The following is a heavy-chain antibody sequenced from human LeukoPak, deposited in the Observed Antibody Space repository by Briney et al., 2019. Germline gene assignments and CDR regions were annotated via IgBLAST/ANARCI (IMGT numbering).Heavy chain of an antibody. Sequence: GGSLRLSCAASGFTFSTYAMSWVRQAPGKGLEWVSTISGSGGSTYYADSVKGRFTISRDNCKNTLYLQMNSLRAEDTAVYYCAKDPLTGTISYWGQGTLVTVSS. CDR2: ISGSGGST. CDR1: GFTFSTYA. V-gene: IGHV3-23*01. CDR3: AKDPLTGTISY. J-gene: IGHJ4*02. D-gene: IGHD1-14*01.